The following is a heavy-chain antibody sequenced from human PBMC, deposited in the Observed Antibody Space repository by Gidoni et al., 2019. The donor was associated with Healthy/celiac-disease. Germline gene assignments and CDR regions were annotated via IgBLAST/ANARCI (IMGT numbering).Heavy chain of an antibody. Sequence: EVQLLASGVGLVQPGGSLRLSCAASGFPFSRYAISWVRQAPGKGLEWVSAIRGSGGSTYYADSVKGRFTISRDNSKNTLYLQMNSLRAEDTAVYYCAKEPPLRGYSYGPESYWGQGTLVTVSS. CDR2: IRGSGGST. J-gene: IGHJ4*02. CDR1: GFPFSRYA. CDR3: AKEPPLRGYSYGPESY. D-gene: IGHD5-18*01. V-gene: IGHV3-23*01.